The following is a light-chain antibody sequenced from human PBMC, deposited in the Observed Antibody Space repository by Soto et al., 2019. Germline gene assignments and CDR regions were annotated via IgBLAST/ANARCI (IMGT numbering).Light chain of an antibody. CDR3: RSYAGSSICYV. CDR1: SSDVGSYNL. V-gene: IGLV2-23*01. CDR2: EGS. Sequence: QSVLTQPASVSGSPGQSITISCTGTSSDVGSYNLVSWYQQHPGKAPKLMIYEGSKRPSGVSNRFSGSKSGNTASLTISGLQAEDEADYYCRSYAGSSICYVFGTGTKVTVL. J-gene: IGLJ1*01.